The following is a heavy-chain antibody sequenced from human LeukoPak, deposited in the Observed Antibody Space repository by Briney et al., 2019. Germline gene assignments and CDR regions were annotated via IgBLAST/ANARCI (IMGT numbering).Heavy chain of an antibody. D-gene: IGHD5-12*01. CDR3: ASGLGATTYYYYYYMDV. CDR2: IIPIFGTA. Sequence: ASVKVSCNASGGTFSIYAISWVRQAPGQGLEWMGGIIPIFGTANYAQKFQGRVTITADKSTSTAYMELSSLRSEDTAVYYCASGLGATTYYYYYYMDVWGKGTTVTVSS. V-gene: IGHV1-69*06. CDR1: GGTFSIYA. J-gene: IGHJ6*03.